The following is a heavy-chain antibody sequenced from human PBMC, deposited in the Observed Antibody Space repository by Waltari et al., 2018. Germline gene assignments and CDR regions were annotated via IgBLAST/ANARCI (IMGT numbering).Heavy chain of an antibody. CDR3: ARDKFGVGYDY. J-gene: IGHJ4*02. Sequence: EVQLVESGGGLVQPGGSLRLSCAASGFTFSSYDMPWVRQATGKGLEWVSAIGTAGDTYYPGSVKGRFTISRENAKNSLYLQMNSLRAGDTAVYYCARDKFGVGYDYWGQGTLVTVSS. D-gene: IGHD3-3*01. CDR1: GFTFSSYD. V-gene: IGHV3-13*01. CDR2: IGTAGDT.